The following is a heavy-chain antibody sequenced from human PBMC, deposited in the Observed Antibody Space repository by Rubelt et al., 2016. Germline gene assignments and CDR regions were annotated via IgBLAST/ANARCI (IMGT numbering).Heavy chain of an antibody. CDR2: ISYDGSNK. J-gene: IGHJ4*02. V-gene: IGHV3-30*14. CDR3: YTYLETEMATISRDY. D-gene: IGHD5-24*01. Sequence: GLEWVAVISYDGSNKYYADSVKGRFTISRDNSKNTLYLQMSSLRAEDTAVYYCYTYLETEMATISRDYWGQGTLVTVSS.